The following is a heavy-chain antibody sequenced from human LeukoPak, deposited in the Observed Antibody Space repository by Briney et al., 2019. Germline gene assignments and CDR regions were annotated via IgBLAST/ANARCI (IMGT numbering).Heavy chain of an antibody. J-gene: IGHJ4*02. CDR1: GGTFSSYA. CDR2: MNPNSGNT. Sequence: ASVKVSCKASGGTFSSYAINWVRQATGQGLEWMGWMNPNSGNTGYAQKFQGRVTMTRNTSISTAYMELSSLRSEDTAVYYCARVGIDSSADYWGQGTLVTVSS. CDR3: ARVGIDSSADY. D-gene: IGHD3-22*01. V-gene: IGHV1-8*02.